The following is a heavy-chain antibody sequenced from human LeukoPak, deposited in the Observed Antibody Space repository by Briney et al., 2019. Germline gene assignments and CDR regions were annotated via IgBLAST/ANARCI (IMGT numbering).Heavy chain of an antibody. D-gene: IGHD1-1*01. CDR1: GFTFSSYA. CDR3: AKSINYWFDS. CDR2: IGGSGDNT. J-gene: IGHJ5*01. V-gene: IGHV3-23*01. Sequence: GGSLRLSCAASGFTFSSYAMSWVRQAPGKGLEWVSTIGGSGDNTYYADSVKGRFTIPRDNSKNTLYLRMDSLRAEDTAVYYCAKSINYWFDSWGQGTLVTVSS.